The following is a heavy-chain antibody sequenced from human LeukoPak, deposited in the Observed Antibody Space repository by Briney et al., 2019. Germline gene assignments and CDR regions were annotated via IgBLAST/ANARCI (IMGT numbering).Heavy chain of an antibody. V-gene: IGHV4-59*01. J-gene: IGHJ4*02. D-gene: IGHD3-10*01. Sequence: PSETLSLTCTVSGGSISSYYWSWIRQSPGKGLEWIGYIYYTGSTNYNPSLKSRVTISVDTSKNQFSLNLRTVTSADTAVYYCTRVHYSGPGLSSYFDYWGQGTLVTVSS. CDR3: TRVHYSGPGLSSYFDY. CDR2: IYYTGST. CDR1: GGSISSYY.